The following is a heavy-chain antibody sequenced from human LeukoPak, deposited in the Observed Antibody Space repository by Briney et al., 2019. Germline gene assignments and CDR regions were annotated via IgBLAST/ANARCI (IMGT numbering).Heavy chain of an antibody. CDR1: GFTFSSYW. J-gene: IGHJ4*02. CDR2: INSDGSWT. D-gene: IGHD2/OR15-2a*01. CDR3: VSFYETY. V-gene: IGHV3-74*01. Sequence: GGSLRLSCAASGFTFSSYWMHWVRQAPGKGLVWVSRINSDGSWTSYADSVKGRFTISKDNAKNTVYLQMNSLRAEDTAVYYCVSFYETYWGRGTLVTVSS.